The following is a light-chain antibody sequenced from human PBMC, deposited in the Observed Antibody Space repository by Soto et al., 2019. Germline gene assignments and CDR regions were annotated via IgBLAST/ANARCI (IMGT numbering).Light chain of an antibody. V-gene: IGKV1-9*01. J-gene: IGKJ5*01. Sequence: IQLTQFPSSLSASVGDRVTITCQASRGISSYLACYQQKPGKPPKLLVYSASTLQSGVPSRFSGSGSGPDFTLTISSLQPEDSATYFRQQLNSYPQTFGQGTRLEIK. CDR2: SAS. CDR3: QQLNSYPQT. CDR1: RGISSY.